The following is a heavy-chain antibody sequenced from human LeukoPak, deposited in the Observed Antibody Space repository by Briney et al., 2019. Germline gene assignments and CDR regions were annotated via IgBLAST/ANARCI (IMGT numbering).Heavy chain of an antibody. CDR1: GFTFSSYG. V-gene: IGHV3-33*01. J-gene: IGHJ4*02. CDR2: IWYDGSNK. CDR3: ARDQLAYSGYDTLFDY. Sequence: GGSLRLSCAASGFTFSSYGMHWVRQAPGKGLEWVAVIWYDGSNKYYADSVKGRFTISRDNSKNTLYLQLNSLRPDDTAVYYCARDQLAYSGYDTLFDYWGQGTLVTVSS. D-gene: IGHD5-12*01.